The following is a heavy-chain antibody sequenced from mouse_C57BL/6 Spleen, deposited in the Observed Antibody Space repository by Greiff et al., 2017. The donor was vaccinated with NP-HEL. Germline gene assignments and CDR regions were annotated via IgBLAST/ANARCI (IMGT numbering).Heavy chain of an antibody. J-gene: IGHJ3*01. CDR1: GFNIKDYY. D-gene: IGHD1-1*01. CDR3: TTYYGSSPWFAY. V-gene: IGHV14-1*01. CDR2: IDPEDGDT. Sequence: EVKLMESGAELVRPGASVKLSCTASGFNIKDYYMHWVKQRPEQGLEWIGRIDPEDGDTEYAPKFQGKATMTADTSSNTAYLQLSSLTSEDTAVYYCTTYYGSSPWFAYWGQGTLVTVSA.